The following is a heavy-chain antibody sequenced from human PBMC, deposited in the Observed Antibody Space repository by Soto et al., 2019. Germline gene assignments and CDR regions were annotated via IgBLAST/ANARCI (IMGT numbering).Heavy chain of an antibody. V-gene: IGHV1-8*01. CDR2: MNPNSGNT. D-gene: IGHD3-3*01. CDR1: GYTFTSYD. CDR3: ARGGRFLALYYYYYMDV. J-gene: IGHJ6*03. Sequence: ASVKVSCKASGYTFTSYDINWVRQATGQGLEWMGWMNPNSGNTGYAQKFQGRVTMTRNTSISTAYMELSSLRSEDTAVYYCARGGRFLALYYYYYMDVWGKGTTVTVSS.